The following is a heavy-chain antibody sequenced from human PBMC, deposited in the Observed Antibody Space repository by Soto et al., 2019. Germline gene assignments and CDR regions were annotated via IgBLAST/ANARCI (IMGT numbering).Heavy chain of an antibody. CDR2: IGSRAYDGTT. J-gene: IGHJ5*01. D-gene: IGHD2-21*02. Sequence: TGESLKISCTVSGFNVDDYTMSWVRQAPGKGLEWVGFIGSRAYDGTTEYAASVKGRFSISKDHSGNIVYLQMDSLRTEDTAVYYCARPWLSCGGDCWPALDSWGQGILVTVSS. CDR3: ARPWLSCGGDCWPALDS. CDR1: GFNVDDYT. V-gene: IGHV3-49*04.